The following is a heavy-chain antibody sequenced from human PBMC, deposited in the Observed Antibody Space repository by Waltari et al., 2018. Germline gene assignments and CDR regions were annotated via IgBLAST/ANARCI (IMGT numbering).Heavy chain of an antibody. Sequence: EVQVLESGGDLVQPGGSLRLSCVAAGFDFVNSAMSWVRQTPGKGLAWVSTMTGTGGGPLYANSPYYADSVKGRFTISRDNSKNTIYLQMSSLNAEDTAIYDCAKGSGMDVWGQGTTVTVSS. CDR3: AKGSGMDV. J-gene: IGHJ6*02. CDR1: GFDFVNSA. V-gene: IGHV3-23*01. CDR2: MTGTGGGPLYANSP.